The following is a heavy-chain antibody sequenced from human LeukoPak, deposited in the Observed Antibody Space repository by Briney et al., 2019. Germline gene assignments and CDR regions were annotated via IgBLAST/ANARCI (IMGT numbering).Heavy chain of an antibody. D-gene: IGHD5-24*01. V-gene: IGHV4-38-2*02. Sequence: SSETLSLTCTVSGGSISDGNYWGWIRPPPGKGLEWIGSIFHTGSTYDNPSLKSRVTTSVDTSKNQFSLSLNSVTAADTAVYYCARRRDGYNFGSFYFDYWGQGILVTVSS. J-gene: IGHJ4*02. CDR1: GGSISDGNY. CDR2: IFHTGST. CDR3: ARRRDGYNFGSFYFDY.